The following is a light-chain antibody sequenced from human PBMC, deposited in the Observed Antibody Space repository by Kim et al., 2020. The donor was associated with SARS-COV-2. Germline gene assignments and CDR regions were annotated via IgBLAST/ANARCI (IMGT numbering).Light chain of an antibody. J-gene: IGKJ4*01. CDR2: ETS. CDR3: QQRYNWPLT. CDR1: QSCGNS. Sequence: CPGERTARSCRASQSCGNSLAWFQQKPGQAPRLLIFETSNRATGIPARFSGSGSGTAFNLTISSLEPEDFAVYYCQQRYNWPLTFGGGTKVDIK. V-gene: IGKV3-11*01.